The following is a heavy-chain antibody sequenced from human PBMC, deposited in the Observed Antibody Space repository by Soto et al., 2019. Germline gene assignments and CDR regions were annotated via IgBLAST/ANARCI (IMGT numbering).Heavy chain of an antibody. CDR3: ARGGSSWYTDY. Sequence: ASVKVSCKASGYTFTSYDIAWVRQAPGQGLEWMGWISGYNGNTNYAQKVQGRVNVTTDTSTRTAYLELRSLTSNDTAVYYCARGGSSWYTDYCGQGILATVSS. CDR1: GYTFTSYD. J-gene: IGHJ4*02. CDR2: ISGYNGNT. D-gene: IGHD6-13*01. V-gene: IGHV1-18*04.